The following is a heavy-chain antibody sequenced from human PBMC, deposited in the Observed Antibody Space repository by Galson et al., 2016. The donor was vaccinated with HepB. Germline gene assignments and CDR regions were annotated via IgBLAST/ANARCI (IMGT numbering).Heavy chain of an antibody. CDR2: INPNSGDT. CDR1: GYTFTDYY. V-gene: IGHV1-2*02. CDR3: AKSGWHWYFDL. Sequence: SVKVSCKASGYTFTDYYMHWVRQAPGQGLEWMGWINPNSGDTNYAQRFQGRLTLTRDTSISTAYMYLSRLTSDDAAVYYYAKSGWHWYFDLWGRGSLVTVSS. D-gene: IGHD6-19*01. J-gene: IGHJ2*01.